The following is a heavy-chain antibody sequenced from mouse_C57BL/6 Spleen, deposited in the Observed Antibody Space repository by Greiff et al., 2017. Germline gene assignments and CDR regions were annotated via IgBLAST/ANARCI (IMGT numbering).Heavy chain of an antibody. V-gene: IGHV3-6*01. CDR2: ISYDGSN. CDR3: ARAYYSNYEVDY. J-gene: IGHJ2*01. D-gene: IGHD2-5*01. CDR1: GYSITSGYY. Sequence: EVKLQESGPGLVKPSQSLSLTCSVTGYSITSGYYWNWIRQFPGNKLEWMGYISYDGSNNYNPSLKNRISITRDTSKNQFFLKLNSVTTEDTATYYCARAYYSNYEVDYWGQGTTLTVSS.